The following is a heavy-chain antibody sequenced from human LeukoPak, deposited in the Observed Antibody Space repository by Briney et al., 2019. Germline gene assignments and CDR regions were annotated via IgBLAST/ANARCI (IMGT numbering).Heavy chain of an antibody. J-gene: IGHJ4*02. V-gene: IGHV4-59*05. CDR1: GGSISSYY. CDR2: IYYSGST. Sequence: SSETLSLTCTVSGGSISSYYWTWIRQPPGKGLEWIGSIYYSGSTYYNPSLKSRVTISVDTSKNQFSLKLSSVTAADTAVYYCARGRYYESSGYFVYYFDYWGQGTLVTVSS. CDR3: ARGRYYESSGYFVYYFDY. D-gene: IGHD3-22*01.